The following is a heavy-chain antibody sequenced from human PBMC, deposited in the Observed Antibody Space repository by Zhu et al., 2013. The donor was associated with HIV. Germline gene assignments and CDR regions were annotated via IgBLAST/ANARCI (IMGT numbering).Heavy chain of an antibody. CDR1: GYTFTRYA. J-gene: IGHJ4*02. D-gene: IGHD1-26*01. Sequence: VQLVQSGAEVKKPGASVKVSCKASGYTFTRYAISWVRQAPGQGLEWMGWISTYNGDTKYAQKLQGRVTMTTDTSTSTVHMELRSLRSDDTAVYYCARDPSNSSGNYQRFDYWGQGTLVTVSS. CDR2: ISTYNGDT. CDR3: ARDPSNSSGNYQRFDY. V-gene: IGHV1-18*01.